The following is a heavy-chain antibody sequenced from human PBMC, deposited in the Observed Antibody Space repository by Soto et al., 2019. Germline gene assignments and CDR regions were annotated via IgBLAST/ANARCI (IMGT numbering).Heavy chain of an antibody. CDR1: GGTFSSYT. D-gene: IGHD4-4*01. CDR3: ARGGTTVTTGNYYYYYGMEV. CDR2: IIPILGIA. Sequence: SVKVSCKASGGTFSSYTISWVRQAPGQGLEWMGRIIPILGIANYAQKFQGRVTITADKSTSTACMELSSLRSEDTAVYYCARGGTTVTTGNYYYYYGMEVWG. J-gene: IGHJ6*02. V-gene: IGHV1-69*02.